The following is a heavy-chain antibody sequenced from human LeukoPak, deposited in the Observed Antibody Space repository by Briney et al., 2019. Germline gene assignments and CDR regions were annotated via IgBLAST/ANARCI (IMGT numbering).Heavy chain of an antibody. Sequence: GGSLTLSCAASGFSFSNYAMHWVRQPPGKGLEWVAVVAHDGSNKYFADFVRGRFTISRDNSKNTLYLQMNSLTSEDTGFYYWARDRGVLYYFDNWGQGTLVTVSS. CDR2: VAHDGSNK. J-gene: IGHJ4*02. V-gene: IGHV3-30*04. CDR1: GFSFSNYA. CDR3: ARDRGVLYYFDN. D-gene: IGHD3-10*01.